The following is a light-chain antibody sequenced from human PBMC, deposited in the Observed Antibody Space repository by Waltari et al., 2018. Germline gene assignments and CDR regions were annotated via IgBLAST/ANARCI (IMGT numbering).Light chain of an antibody. CDR2: EVT. CDR3: CSYAGSGTLDVV. Sequence: QSALTQPASVSGSPGQSITISCTGASSDFGSYSLVPWYQQHPGKAPKVMIYEVTKRPSGVSDRFSGSRSGNTASLTISGLQPEDEADYYCCSYAGSGTLDVVFGGGTKLTVL. J-gene: IGLJ2*01. CDR1: SSDFGSYSL. V-gene: IGLV2-23*02.